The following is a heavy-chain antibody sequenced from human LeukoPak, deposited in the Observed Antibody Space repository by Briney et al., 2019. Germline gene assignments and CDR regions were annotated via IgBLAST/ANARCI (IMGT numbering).Heavy chain of an antibody. CDR1: GFTFSSYA. Sequence: PGGSLRLSCAASGFTFSSYAMHWVRQAPGKGLEWVAVISYDGSNKYYADSVKGRFTISRDNPKNTLYLQMNSLRAEDTAVYYCARDHPEMATIYIFDYWGREPWSPSPQ. CDR2: ISYDGSNK. CDR3: ARDHPEMATIYIFDY. V-gene: IGHV3-30*04. J-gene: IGHJ4*02. D-gene: IGHD5-24*01.